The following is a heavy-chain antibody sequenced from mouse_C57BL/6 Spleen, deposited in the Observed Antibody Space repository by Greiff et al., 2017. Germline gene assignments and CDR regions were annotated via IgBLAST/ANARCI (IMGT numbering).Heavy chain of an antibody. J-gene: IGHJ3*01. D-gene: IGHD3-3*01. Sequence: VQLQESGAELVRPGASVTLSCKASGYTFTDYEMHWVKQTPVHGLEWIGAIDPETGGTAYNQKFKGKAILTADKSSSTAYMELRSLTSEDSAVYYCTRGDLAYWGQGTLVTVSA. CDR3: TRGDLAY. CDR1: GYTFTDYE. CDR2: IDPETGGT. V-gene: IGHV1-15*01.